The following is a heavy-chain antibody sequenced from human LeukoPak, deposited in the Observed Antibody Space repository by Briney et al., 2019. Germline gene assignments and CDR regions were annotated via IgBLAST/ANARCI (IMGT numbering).Heavy chain of an antibody. CDR1: GFTFSSYG. J-gene: IGHJ4*02. CDR2: IYYSGST. V-gene: IGHV4-59*04. D-gene: IGHD3-9*01. CDR3: ARLTGILTGYYSKALDY. Sequence: GSLRLSCAASGFTFSSYGMHWVRQPPGKGLEWIGNIYYSGSTYYNPSLKSRVIISVDTSKNQFSLKLSSVTAADTAVYYCARLTGILTGYYSKALDYWGQGTLVTVSS.